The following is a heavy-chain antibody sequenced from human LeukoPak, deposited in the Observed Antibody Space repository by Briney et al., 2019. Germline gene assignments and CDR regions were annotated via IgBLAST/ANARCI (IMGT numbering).Heavy chain of an antibody. CDR3: ARAVVAAPNYYYGMDV. CDR1: GYTFTSHA. Sequence: ASVKVSCKASGYTFTSHAMHWVRQAPGQRLEWMGWINAGNGNTKYSQKFQGRVTITAGKSTTTAYMELSSLRSEDTAVYYCARAVVAAPNYYYGMDVWGQGTTVTVSS. CDR2: INAGNGNT. J-gene: IGHJ6*02. V-gene: IGHV1-3*01. D-gene: IGHD2-15*01.